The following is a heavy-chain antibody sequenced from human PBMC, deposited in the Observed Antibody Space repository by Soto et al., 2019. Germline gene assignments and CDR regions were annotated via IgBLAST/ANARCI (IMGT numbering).Heavy chain of an antibody. Sequence: ASETLSLTCTVSGGSISSSSYYWGWIRQPPGKGLEWIGSIYYSGSTYYNPSLKSRVTISVDTSKNQFSLKLSSVTAADTAVYYCARQWDVGGLEWLFRRRYYYYGMDVWGQGTTVTVSS. CDR1: GGSISSSSYY. J-gene: IGHJ6*02. D-gene: IGHD3-3*01. CDR3: ARQWDVGGLEWLFRRRYYYYGMDV. V-gene: IGHV4-39*01. CDR2: IYYSGST.